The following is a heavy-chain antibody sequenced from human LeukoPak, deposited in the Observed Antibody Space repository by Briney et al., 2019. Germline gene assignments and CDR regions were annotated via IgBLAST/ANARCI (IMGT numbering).Heavy chain of an antibody. D-gene: IGHD5-24*01. CDR1: GFTFTNYA. V-gene: IGHV3-23*01. CDR2: LSPSGADT. CDR3: ARRAYNWGAFDI. Sequence: GGSLRLSCAASGFTFTNYAMNWVRQAPGKGLEWVSTLSPSGADTYYADSVKGRFTISRDISKNTLNLQMNSLRAEDTAVYYCARRAYNWGAFDIWGQGTMVTVSS. J-gene: IGHJ3*02.